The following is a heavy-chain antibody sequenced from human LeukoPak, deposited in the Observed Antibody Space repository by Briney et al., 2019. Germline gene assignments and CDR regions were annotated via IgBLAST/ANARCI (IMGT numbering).Heavy chain of an antibody. CDR1: GCTFSSYA. D-gene: IGHD6-19*01. Sequence: GGSLRPSCSDSGCTFSSYAMHWVRQAPGKGLEYVSAISSNGGSTYYADSVKGRFTISRDNSKNTLYLQMSSLRAEDTAVYYCVKEGAAGIAVAGTFDYWGQGTLVTVSS. V-gene: IGHV3-64D*06. J-gene: IGHJ4*02. CDR3: VKEGAAGIAVAGTFDY. CDR2: ISSNGGST.